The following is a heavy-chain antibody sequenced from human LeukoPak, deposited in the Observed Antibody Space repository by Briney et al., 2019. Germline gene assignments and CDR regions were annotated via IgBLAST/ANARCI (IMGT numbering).Heavy chain of an antibody. Sequence: GGSLRLSCAASGFTFSSYAMHWVRQAPGKGLEWVAVISYDGSNKYYAGSVKGRFTISRDNSKNTLYLQMNSLRAEDTAVYYCARDPEGFDYWGQGTLVTVSS. V-gene: IGHV3-30-3*01. CDR1: GFTFSSYA. D-gene: IGHD1-14*01. CDR3: ARDPEGFDY. J-gene: IGHJ4*02. CDR2: ISYDGSNK.